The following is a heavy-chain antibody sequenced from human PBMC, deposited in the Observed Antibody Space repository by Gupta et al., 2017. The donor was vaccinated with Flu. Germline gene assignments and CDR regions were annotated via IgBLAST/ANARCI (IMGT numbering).Heavy chain of an antibody. J-gene: IGHJ4*02. Sequence: EVQLVESGGGLVQQGRSLILSCTSSGFTFDDYAMTWFRQAPGKGLEWVGFIRSKHYGVTTEYAASVKGRFTISRDDSKSIAYLQMNSLKAEDTAMYYCARSKLFDYWGQGILVTVSS. CDR3: ARSKLFDY. CDR1: GFTFDDYA. V-gene: IGHV3-49*03. CDR2: IRSKHYGVTT.